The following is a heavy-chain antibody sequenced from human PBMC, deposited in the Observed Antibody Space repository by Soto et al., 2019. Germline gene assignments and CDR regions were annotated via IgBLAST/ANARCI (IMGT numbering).Heavy chain of an antibody. D-gene: IGHD2-2*02. CDR2: ISYDGSNK. CDR1: GFTFSSYA. Sequence: GSLRLSCAASGFTFSSYAMHWVRQAPGKGLEWVAVISYDGSNKYYADSVKGRFTISRDNSKNTLYLQMNSLRAEDTAVYYCARVVSYRTYYFDYWGQGTLVTVSS. V-gene: IGHV3-30-3*01. CDR3: ARVVSYRTYYFDY. J-gene: IGHJ4*02.